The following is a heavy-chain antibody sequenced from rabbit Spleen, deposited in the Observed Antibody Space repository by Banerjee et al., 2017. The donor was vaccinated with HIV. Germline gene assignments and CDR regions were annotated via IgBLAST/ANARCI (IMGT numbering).Heavy chain of an antibody. D-gene: IGHD1-1*01. CDR3: ARDTSTSFSTYGMDL. CDR1: GFSFSDRDV. V-gene: IGHV1S45*01. J-gene: IGHJ6*01. Sequence: QEQLVESGGGLVKPEGSLTLTCKASGFSFSDRDVMCWVRQAPGKGLQWIACINSYTGKPVYATWAKGRFTISRTSSTTVTLQMTSLTAADTATYFCARDTSTSFSTYGMDLWGQGTLVTVS. CDR2: INSYTGKP.